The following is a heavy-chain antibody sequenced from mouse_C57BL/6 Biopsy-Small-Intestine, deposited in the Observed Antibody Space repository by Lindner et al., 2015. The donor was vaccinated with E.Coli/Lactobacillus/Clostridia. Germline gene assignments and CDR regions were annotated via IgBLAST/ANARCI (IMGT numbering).Heavy chain of an antibody. D-gene: IGHD4-1*01. CDR3: ARGTGRGLDY. CDR1: GFTFSDYG. J-gene: IGHJ2*01. CDR2: INSGSSTI. Sequence: VQLQESGGGLVKPGGSLKLSCAASGFTFSDYGVHWARQAPEKGLKWIAYINSGSSTIYYADTVKGRFTISRDDAKNTLFLQMTSLRSEDTAMYYCARGTGRGLDYWGQGTTLTVSS. V-gene: IGHV5-17*01.